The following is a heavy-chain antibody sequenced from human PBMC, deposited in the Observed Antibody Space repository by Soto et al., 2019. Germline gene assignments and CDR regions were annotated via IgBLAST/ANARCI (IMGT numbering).Heavy chain of an antibody. CDR3: ARDYYGSGYLDYYYYGMDV. CDR2: IYYTGST. Sequence: SETLSLTCTVSGGSVSSESHYWSWIRQTPGKGLEWIGYIYYTGSTNYNPSLKGRVTMSVDTSRDQVSLRLRSVTRADTAVYYCARDYYGSGYLDYYYYGMDVWGQGTTVTVSS. CDR1: GGSVSSESHY. J-gene: IGHJ6*02. D-gene: IGHD3-10*01. V-gene: IGHV4-61*01.